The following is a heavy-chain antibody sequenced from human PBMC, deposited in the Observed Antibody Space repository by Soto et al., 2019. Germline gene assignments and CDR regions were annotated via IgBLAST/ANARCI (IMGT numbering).Heavy chain of an antibody. CDR2: INSDGSIT. J-gene: IGHJ4*02. D-gene: IGHD1-26*01. Sequence: EVQLVESGGGLILPGGSLRLSCAASGFTFNTHWMHWVRQAPGKGLVWVSRINSDGSITDYADSVKGRFSISRDNHRNTLYLQMNSLSPADTAVYYCARAMTSVGAAAKGDFWGQGTLVTVSS. V-gene: IGHV3-74*01. CDR3: ARAMTSVGAAAKGDF. CDR1: GFTFNTHW.